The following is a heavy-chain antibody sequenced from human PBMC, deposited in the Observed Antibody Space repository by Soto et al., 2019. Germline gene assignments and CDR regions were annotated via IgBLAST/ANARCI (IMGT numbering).Heavy chain of an antibody. D-gene: IGHD3-3*01. J-gene: IGHJ6*02. CDR3: ARGVPFGHYSMDV. CDR1: DGSFTCFH. CDR2: IKHSGST. Sequence: SETLSRTCCVYDGSFTCFHWTWIRRPPGDWLEWIGEIKHSGSTNYNPSLTRRVTISVDTSKNQFSLKLNSVTAADTAVYYCARGVPFGHYSMDVWGQGTTVTVS. V-gene: IGHV4-34*01.